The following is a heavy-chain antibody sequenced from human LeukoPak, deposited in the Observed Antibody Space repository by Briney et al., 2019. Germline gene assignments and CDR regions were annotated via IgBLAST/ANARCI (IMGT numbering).Heavy chain of an antibody. V-gene: IGHV3-23*01. D-gene: IGHD3-22*01. CDR3: VKDGDSSGYYYFDY. CDR1: GFTLSIYA. Sequence: GGSLRLSCAASGFTLSIYAMSWVRQAPGKGLEWVSAISGSGGSTYYAHSVKGRFTISRDNSKNTLYLQMNSLRAEDTAVYYCVKDGDSSGYYYFDYWGQGTLVTVSS. J-gene: IGHJ4*02. CDR2: ISGSGGST.